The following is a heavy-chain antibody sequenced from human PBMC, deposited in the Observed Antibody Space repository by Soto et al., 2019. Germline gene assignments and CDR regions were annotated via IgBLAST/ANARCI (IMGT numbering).Heavy chain of an antibody. D-gene: IGHD4-4*01. V-gene: IGHV1-18*01. Sequence: ASVKFSCKASGYTFTSYGISWVRQAPGQGLEWMGWISAYNGNTNYAQKLQGRVTMTTDTSTSTAYMELRSLRSDDTAVYYCARDKTLLTVTMGDYWGQGTLVTVSS. CDR2: ISAYNGNT. J-gene: IGHJ4*02. CDR1: GYTFTSYG. CDR3: ARDKTLLTVTMGDY.